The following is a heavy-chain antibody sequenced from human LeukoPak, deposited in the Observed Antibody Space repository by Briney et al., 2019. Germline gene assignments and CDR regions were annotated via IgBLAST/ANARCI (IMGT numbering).Heavy chain of an antibody. CDR3: AKEGYDGSGSYPQE. V-gene: IGHV3-30*18. Sequence: QPGRSLRLSCAASGFTFSSYGMHWVRQAPGKGLEWVAVISYDGSNKNYADSVKGRFTISRDKSKNTLDQQMNSLRPEDTAVYYCAKEGYDGSGSYPQEWGQGTLVTVSS. D-gene: IGHD3-10*01. CDR1: GFTFSSYG. CDR2: ISYDGSNK. J-gene: IGHJ4*02.